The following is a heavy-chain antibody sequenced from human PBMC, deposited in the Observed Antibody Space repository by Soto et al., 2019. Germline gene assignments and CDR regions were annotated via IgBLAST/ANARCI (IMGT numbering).Heavy chain of an antibody. V-gene: IGHV1-18*01. CDR2: ISAYNGNT. J-gene: IGHJ5*02. D-gene: IGHD6-13*01. CDR3: ARAFPPPIAAAGFVSNWFDP. CDR1: GYTFTSYG. Sequence: QVQLVQSGAEVKKPGASVKVSRKASGYTFTSYGISWVRQAPGLGLEWMGWISAYNGNTNYAQKLQGRVTMTTDTSTSTAYMELRSLRSDDTAVYYCARAFPPPIAAAGFVSNWFDPWGQGTLVTVSS.